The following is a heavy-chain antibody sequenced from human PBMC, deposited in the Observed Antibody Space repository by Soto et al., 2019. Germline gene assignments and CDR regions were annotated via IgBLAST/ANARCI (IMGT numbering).Heavy chain of an antibody. CDR1: GFTFNSYG. D-gene: IGHD2-2*01. V-gene: IGHV3-30*18. J-gene: IGHJ4*02. CDR3: AKSYWPSINAVLTSAIDH. Sequence: GGSLRLSCAASGFTFNSYGMYWVRQAPGKGLEWVAGLAYHGRNEYYAHSVKGRFTTSRDNSNSTLFLQMNSLRPEDTAVYYCAKSYWPSINAVLTSAIDHWGRGTLVTVSS. CDR2: LAYHGRNE.